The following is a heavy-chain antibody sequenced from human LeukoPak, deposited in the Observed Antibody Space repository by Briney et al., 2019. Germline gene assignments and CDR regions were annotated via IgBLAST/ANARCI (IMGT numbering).Heavy chain of an antibody. CDR3: ARGYHDFSGYWLSYFDY. D-gene: IGHD3-22*01. J-gene: IGHJ4*02. CDR2: IYHSGST. Sequence: SETLSLTCSVSGDSISRYYWTWIRQPPGEGLEWVGYIYHSGSTNYNPSLKSRVTISIDTSKNQFSLKLSSVTAADTAVYYCARGYHDFSGYWLSYFDYWGQGTLVTVSS. V-gene: IGHV4-59*01. CDR1: GDSISRYY.